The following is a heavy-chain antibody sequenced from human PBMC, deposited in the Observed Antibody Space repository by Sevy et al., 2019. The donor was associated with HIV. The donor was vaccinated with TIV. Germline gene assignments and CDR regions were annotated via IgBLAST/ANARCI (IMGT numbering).Heavy chain of an antibody. Sequence: GGSLRLSCAASGFTFDDYGMTWVRQAPGKGLEWVSGMNWNGGNTGYADSVKGRFTISRDNAKNSLYLQMNSLRAEDTALYHCARRIRYDSSGYGFYFDHWGQGTLVTVSS. J-gene: IGHJ4*02. CDR1: GFTFDDYG. CDR2: MNWNGGNT. V-gene: IGHV3-20*01. CDR3: ARRIRYDSSGYGFYFDH. D-gene: IGHD3-22*01.